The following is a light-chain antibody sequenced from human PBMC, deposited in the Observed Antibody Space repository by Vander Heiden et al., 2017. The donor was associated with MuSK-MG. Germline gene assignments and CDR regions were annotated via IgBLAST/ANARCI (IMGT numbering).Light chain of an antibody. Sequence: QSALTQPASVSGSPGQSITISCTGTSSDVGSYDVVSWYQQYPGKAPKLIIYEVSKRPSGVSNRFSGSKSGNTASLTLSGLQAEDEADYYCCAYGGSRGYVFGTATKVTVL. V-gene: IGLV2-23*02. CDR2: EVS. CDR3: CAYGGSRGYV. CDR1: SSDVGSYDV. J-gene: IGLJ1*01.